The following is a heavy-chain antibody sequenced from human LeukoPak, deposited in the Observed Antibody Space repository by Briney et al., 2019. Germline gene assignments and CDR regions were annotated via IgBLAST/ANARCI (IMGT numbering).Heavy chain of an antibody. D-gene: IGHD4-17*01. J-gene: IGHJ5*02. CDR3: AREMTTVTSAGRTHWFDP. CDR1: GGSISSGDYY. CDR2: IYYSGST. V-gene: IGHV4-30-4*08. Sequence: PSQTLSLTCTVSGGSISSGDYYWSWLRQPPGTGLEWLGYIYYSGSTYYNPSLKSRVTISVDTSKNQFSLKLSSVTAADTAVYYCAREMTTVTSAGRTHWFDPWGQGTLVTVSS.